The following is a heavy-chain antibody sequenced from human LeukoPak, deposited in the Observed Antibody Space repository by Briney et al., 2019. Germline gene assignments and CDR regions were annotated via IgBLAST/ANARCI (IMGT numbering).Heavy chain of an antibody. CDR3: AIYMARYYFDY. Sequence: GGSLRLSCAASGFTVSSSYMSWVRQAPGKGLEWVSVIYSGGSTYYADSVKGRFTISRDNSKNTLYLQMNSLRAEDTAVYYCAIYMARYYFDYWGQGTLVTVSS. CDR2: IYSGGST. D-gene: IGHD2-2*02. J-gene: IGHJ4*02. V-gene: IGHV3-66*01. CDR1: GFTVSSSY.